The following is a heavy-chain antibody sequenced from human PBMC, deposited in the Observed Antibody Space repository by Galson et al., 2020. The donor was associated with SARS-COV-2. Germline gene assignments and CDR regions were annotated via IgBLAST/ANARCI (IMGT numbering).Heavy chain of an antibody. V-gene: IGHV5-10-1*01. CDR1: GYSFTSYW. CDR2: IDPSDSYT. D-gene: IGHD3-22*01. J-gene: IGHJ3*02. Sequence: KVSCKGSGYSFTSYWISWVRQMPGKGLEWMGRIDPSDSYTNYSPSFQGHVTISADKSISTTYLQWSSLKASDTAMYYCARMGYYDSSGYYRKNDAFDIWGQGTMVTVSS. CDR3: ARMGYYDSSGYYRKNDAFDI.